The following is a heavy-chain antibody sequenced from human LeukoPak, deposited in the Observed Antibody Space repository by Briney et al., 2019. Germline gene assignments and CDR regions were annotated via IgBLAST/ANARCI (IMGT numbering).Heavy chain of an antibody. V-gene: IGHV3-11*01. J-gene: IGHJ4*02. CDR3: AGRWFGEFN. Sequence: GGSLRLSCAASGFTFIDYYMSWIRQAPRKGREWVSYISMSGSTIYYAHSVKGRFTISRENAKKSMYVQMNSLRGEDRAVYYCAGRWFGEFNRGQGTLVTVSS. D-gene: IGHD3-10*01. CDR1: GFTFIDYY. CDR2: ISMSGSTI.